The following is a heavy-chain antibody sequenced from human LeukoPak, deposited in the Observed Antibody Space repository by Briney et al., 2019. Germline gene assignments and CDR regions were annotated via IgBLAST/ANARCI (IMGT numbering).Heavy chain of an antibody. D-gene: IGHD3-10*01. J-gene: IGHJ3*02. CDR2: INAGNGNT. V-gene: IGHV1-3*01. CDR1: GYTFTSYA. CDR3: ARQLSTMVRGVYAFDI. Sequence: ASVKVSCKASGYTFTSYAMHWVRQAPGQRLEWMGWINAGNGNTKYSQKFQGRVTITRDTSASTAYMELSSLRSEDTAVYYCARQLSTMVRGVYAFDIWGQGTMVTVSS.